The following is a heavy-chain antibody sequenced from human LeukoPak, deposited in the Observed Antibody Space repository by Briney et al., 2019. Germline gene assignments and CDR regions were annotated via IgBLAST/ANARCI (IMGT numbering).Heavy chain of an antibody. J-gene: IGHJ4*02. V-gene: IGHV1-69*13. CDR2: IIPIFGTA. CDR1: GYTFTSYA. CDR3: ARSLHPLQDLELLWFGELLSPFDY. D-gene: IGHD3-10*01. Sequence: EASVKVSCKASGYTFTSYAISWVRQAPGQGLEWMGGIIPIFGTANYAQKFQGRVTITADESTSTAYMELSSLRSEDTAVYYCARSLHPLQDLELLWFGELLSPFDYWGQGTLVTVSS.